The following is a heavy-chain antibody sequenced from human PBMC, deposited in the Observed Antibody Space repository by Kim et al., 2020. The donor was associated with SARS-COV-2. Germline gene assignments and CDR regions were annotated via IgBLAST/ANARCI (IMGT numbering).Heavy chain of an antibody. Sequence: EGSENYYADSVKGRFTTSQDTAKTSLYLQMTSRRAEDTAVYYCVKGGSLVWGQGTLVTVSS. J-gene: IGHJ4*02. V-gene: IGHV3-7*01. D-gene: IGHD2-15*01. CDR2: EGSEN. CDR3: VKGGSLV.